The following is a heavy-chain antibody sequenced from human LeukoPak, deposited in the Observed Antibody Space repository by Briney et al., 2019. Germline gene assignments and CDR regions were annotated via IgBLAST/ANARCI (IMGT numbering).Heavy chain of an antibody. J-gene: IGHJ3*02. CDR2: IYYSGST. Sequence: SETLSLTCTVSGGSISNYYWSWIRQPPGKGLEWIGYIYYSGSTNYNPSLKSRVTMSVDTSKNQFSLKLSSVTAADTAVYYCARARFIVVVPAAIDIDAFDIWGQGTMVTVSS. CDR3: ARARFIVVVPAAIDIDAFDI. V-gene: IGHV4-59*12. D-gene: IGHD2-2*01. CDR1: GGSISNYY.